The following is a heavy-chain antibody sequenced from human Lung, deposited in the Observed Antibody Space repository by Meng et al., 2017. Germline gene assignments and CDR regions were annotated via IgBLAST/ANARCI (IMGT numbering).Heavy chain of an antibody. Sequence: QITLKESGPALVKPTQTLTLTCTLSGSSLSTSGVAVGWIRQPPGKALEWLALIYWDDEKRYSPSLKSRLTITKDTSKNHVVLTMTNMDPVDTATYYCAHSWGSGYYFGPLDYWGQGTPVTVSS. CDR2: IYWDDEK. CDR1: GSSLSTSGVA. CDR3: AHSWGSGYYFGPLDY. V-gene: IGHV2-5*02. J-gene: IGHJ4*02. D-gene: IGHD3-22*01.